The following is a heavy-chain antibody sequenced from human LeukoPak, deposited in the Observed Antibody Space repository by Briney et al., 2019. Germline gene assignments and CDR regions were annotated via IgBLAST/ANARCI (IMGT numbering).Heavy chain of an antibody. CDR1: GFTFSSYA. CDR3: ARGKGIAVSRFDY. V-gene: IGHV3-23*01. CDR2: ISGSGGST. Sequence: GGSLRLSCAASGFTFSSYAMSWVRQAPGEGLEWVSGISGSGGSTYYADSVKGRFTISRDNSKNTLSLQMNSLRAEDTALYYCARGKGIAVSRFDYWGQGTLVTVSS. J-gene: IGHJ4*02. D-gene: IGHD6-19*01.